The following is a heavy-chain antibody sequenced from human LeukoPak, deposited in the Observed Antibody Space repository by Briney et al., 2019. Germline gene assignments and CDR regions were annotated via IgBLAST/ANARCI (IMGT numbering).Heavy chain of an antibody. D-gene: IGHD3-3*01. V-gene: IGHV1-8*01. Sequence: ASVKVSCKASGYTFTSYDINWVRQATGQGLEWMGWMNPNSGNTGYAQKFQGRVTMTRNTSISTAYMEQSSLRSEDTAVYYCARKYDDFWSGYNSGYYGMDVWGQGTTVTVSS. J-gene: IGHJ6*02. CDR3: ARKYDDFWSGYNSGYYGMDV. CDR2: MNPNSGNT. CDR1: GYTFTSYD.